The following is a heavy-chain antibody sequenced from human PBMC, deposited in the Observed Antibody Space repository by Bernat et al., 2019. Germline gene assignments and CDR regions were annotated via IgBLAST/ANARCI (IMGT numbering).Heavy chain of an antibody. V-gene: IGHV2-70*15. CDR1: GFSLSTSGMC. CDR3: ARIVAYSSGWYPHDAFDI. D-gene: IGHD6-19*01. J-gene: IGHJ3*02. Sequence: QVTLRESGPALVKPTQTLTLTCTFSGFSLSTSGMCVSWIRQPPGKALEWLARIDWDDDKYYSTSLKTRLTISKDTSKNQVVLTMTNMDPVDTATYYCARIVAYSSGWYPHDAFDIWGQGTMVTVSS. CDR2: IDWDDDK.